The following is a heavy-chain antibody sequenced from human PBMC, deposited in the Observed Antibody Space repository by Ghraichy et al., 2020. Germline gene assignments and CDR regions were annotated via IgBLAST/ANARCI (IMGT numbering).Heavy chain of an antibody. Sequence: SETLSLSCIVSGGYIGIPGYHWSWIGQPPGKGLEWIGHIYYSGSTNYNPSLASRVTISVDTSENQFSLKLRSVTAADTSVYYCARVWCTGGSCYSLDSWGQGTLVTVSS. D-gene: IGHD2-15*01. CDR2: IYYSGST. V-gene: IGHV4-61*08. CDR3: ARVWCTGGSCYSLDS. J-gene: IGHJ4*02. CDR1: GGYIGIPGYH.